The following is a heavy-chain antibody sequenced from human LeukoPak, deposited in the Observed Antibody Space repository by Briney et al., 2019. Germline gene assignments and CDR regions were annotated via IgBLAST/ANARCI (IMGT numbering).Heavy chain of an antibody. J-gene: IGHJ6*02. V-gene: IGHV3-23*01. CDR2: ISGSGGST. CDR1: GFTFSNYA. Sequence: GGSLRLSCAASGFTFSNYAMSWVRQAPGKGLEWVSGISGSGGSTYYAESVKGRFTISRDNSQNTLYLQMNSLRAEDTAVYYCAKCGAVAGSSYYYYGMDVWXQGTTVTVSS. CDR3: AKCGAVAGSSYYYYGMDV. D-gene: IGHD6-19*01.